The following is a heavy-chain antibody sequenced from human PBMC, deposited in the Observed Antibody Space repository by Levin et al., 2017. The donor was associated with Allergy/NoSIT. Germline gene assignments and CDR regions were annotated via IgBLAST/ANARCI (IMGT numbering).Heavy chain of an antibody. V-gene: IGHV3-7*01. J-gene: IGHJ4*02. D-gene: IGHD5/OR15-5a*01. Sequence: GGSLRLSCAASGFTFSSYAMHWVRQAPGKGLEWVASIKQLGSEKYYVDSVKGRFTISRDNAKNSLYLQMSSLRVEDTAVYYCARFMSSTNTFDYWGQGTLVTVSS. CDR2: IKQLGSEK. CDR1: GFTFSSYA. CDR3: ARFMSSTNTFDY.